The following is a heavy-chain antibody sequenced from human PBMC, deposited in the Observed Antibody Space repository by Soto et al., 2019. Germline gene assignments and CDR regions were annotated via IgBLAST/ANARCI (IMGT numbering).Heavy chain of an antibody. D-gene: IGHD2-8*02. CDR1: GGSFSGYY. J-gene: IGHJ4*02. CDR2: IDHTGST. V-gene: IGHV4-34*01. CDR3: ARDKITGLFDY. Sequence: SETLSLTCDVFGGSFSGYYWSWIRQPPGKGLEWIGEIDHTGSTNYNPSLKSRVTISVDTSKNQFSLKLTSVTAADTAVYYCARDKITGLFDYWGQGTLVNVSS.